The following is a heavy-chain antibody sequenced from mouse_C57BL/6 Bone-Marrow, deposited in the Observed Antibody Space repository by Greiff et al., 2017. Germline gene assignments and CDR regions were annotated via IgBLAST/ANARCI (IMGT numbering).Heavy chain of an antibody. CDR2: IYPRDGST. CDR1: GYTFTSYD. D-gene: IGHD1-1*01. J-gene: IGHJ1*03. Sequence: VQLQQSGPELVKPGASVKLSCKASGYTFTSYDIYWVKQRPGKGLEWIGWIYPRDGSTKYNEKFKGKATLTVDKSSSTAYMELHSLTSEDSAVYFCTRLEFDGSSGDWYIYVEGRGTAVTVSS. CDR3: TRLEFDGSSGDWYIYV. V-gene: IGHV1-85*01.